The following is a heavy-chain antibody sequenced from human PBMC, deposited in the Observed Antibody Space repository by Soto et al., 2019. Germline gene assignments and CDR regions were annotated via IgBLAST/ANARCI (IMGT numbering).Heavy chain of an antibody. Sequence: QVQLQESGPGLVKPSETLSLTCTVSGGSISSYYWSWIRQPPGKGLEWIGYIYYSGSTNYNPSLKIRVTISVDTSKNQVSLQLSSVTAADTAVYYCATLTGYDQGGDYFDYCGQGTLVTVSS. D-gene: IGHD3-9*01. J-gene: IGHJ4*02. CDR3: ATLTGYDQGGDYFDY. CDR1: GGSISSYY. CDR2: IYYSGST. V-gene: IGHV4-59*08.